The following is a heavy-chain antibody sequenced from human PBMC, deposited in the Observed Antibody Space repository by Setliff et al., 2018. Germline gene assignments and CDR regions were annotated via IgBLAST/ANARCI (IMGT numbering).Heavy chain of an antibody. CDR2: LHTSGST. J-gene: IGHJ4*01. D-gene: IGHD3-9*01. V-gene: IGHV4-61*02. CDR1: GGSISSGSYY. CDR3: ARERYFDWFFED. Sequence: SETLSLTCAVSGGSISSGSYYWSWIRQPAGKGLEWVGRLHTSGSTNYNPSLKSRVTISVDTSRNQFSLKLGSVTAADTAVYYCARERYFDWFFEDWGHGTLVTVSS.